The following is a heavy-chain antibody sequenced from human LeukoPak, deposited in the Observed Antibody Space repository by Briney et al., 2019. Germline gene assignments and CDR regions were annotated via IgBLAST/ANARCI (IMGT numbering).Heavy chain of an antibody. V-gene: IGHV3-21*01. CDR1: GFTVSSNY. CDR2: ISSSSSYI. D-gene: IGHD6-19*01. Sequence: GGSLRLSCAASGFTVSSNYMNWVRQAPGKGLEWVSSISSSSSYIYYADSVKGRFTISRDNAKNSLYLQMNSLSAEDTAVYYCARDGALNEQWLVPLHFDYWGQGTLVTVSS. J-gene: IGHJ4*02. CDR3: ARDGALNEQWLVPLHFDY.